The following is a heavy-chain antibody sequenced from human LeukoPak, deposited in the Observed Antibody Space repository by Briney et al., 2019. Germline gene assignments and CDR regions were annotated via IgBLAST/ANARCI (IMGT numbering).Heavy chain of an antibody. CDR2: IIPIFGTA. Sequence: ASVKVSCKASGGTFSSYATSWVRQAPGQGLEWMGRIIPIFGTANYAQKFQGRVTITTDESTSTAYMELSSLRSEDTAVYYCARDPYSSGRFDYWGQGTLVTVSS. D-gene: IGHD6-19*01. V-gene: IGHV1-69*05. CDR1: GGTFSSYA. CDR3: ARDPYSSGRFDY. J-gene: IGHJ4*02.